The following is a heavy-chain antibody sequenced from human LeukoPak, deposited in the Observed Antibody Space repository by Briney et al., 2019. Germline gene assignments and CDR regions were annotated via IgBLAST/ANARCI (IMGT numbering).Heavy chain of an antibody. CDR2: ISYDGSNK. Sequence: GGSLRLSCTASGFSISGSVMTWVRQAPGKGLEWVAVISYDGSNKYYADSVKGRFTISRDNSKNTLYLQMNSLRAEDTAVYYCARERGSYSYFDYWGQGTLVTVSS. V-gene: IGHV3-30*04. CDR1: GFSISGSV. CDR3: ARERGSYSYFDY. D-gene: IGHD3-10*01. J-gene: IGHJ4*02.